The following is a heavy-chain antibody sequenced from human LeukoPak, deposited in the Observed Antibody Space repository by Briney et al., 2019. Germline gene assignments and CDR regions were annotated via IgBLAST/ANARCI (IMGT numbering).Heavy chain of an antibody. CDR3: ARASSGLGY. J-gene: IGHJ4*02. CDR2: IYSGGST. D-gene: IGHD6-19*01. CDR1: GFTVSSNY. V-gene: IGHV3-66*01. Sequence: GGSLRLSRAASGFTVSSNYMSWVRQAPGKGLEWVSVIYSGGSTYYADSVKGRFTISRDNSKNTLYLQMNSLRAEDTAVYYCARASSGLGYWGQGTLVTVSS.